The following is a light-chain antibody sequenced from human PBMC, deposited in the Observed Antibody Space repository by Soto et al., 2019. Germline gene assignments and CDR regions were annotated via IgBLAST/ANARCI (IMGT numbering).Light chain of an antibody. CDR2: ETN. CDR3: GTWDSSLNAGQV. CDR1: SSNIGNNY. J-gene: IGLJ3*02. Sequence: CVLTQPPSVSAAPGQKVTISCSGSSSNIGNNYVSWYQQFPGTAPKLLIYETNERPSGIPDRFSGSKSDTSATLGITGLQTGDVADYYCGTWDSSLNAGQVFGGGTKLTVL. V-gene: IGLV1-51*02.